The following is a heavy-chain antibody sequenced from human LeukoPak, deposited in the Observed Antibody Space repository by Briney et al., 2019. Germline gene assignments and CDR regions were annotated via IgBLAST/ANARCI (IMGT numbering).Heavy chain of an antibody. CDR3: ASSHTPIAYYYDSSGYPDAFDI. V-gene: IGHV1-69*13. CDR2: IIPIFGTA. J-gene: IGHJ3*02. Sequence: SVKVSCKASGYTFTGYYMHWVRQAPGQGLEWMGGIIPIFGTANYAQKFQGRVTITADESTSTAYMELSSLRSEDTAVYYCASSHTPIAYYYDSSGYPDAFDIWGQGTVVTVSS. D-gene: IGHD3-22*01. CDR1: GYTFTGYY.